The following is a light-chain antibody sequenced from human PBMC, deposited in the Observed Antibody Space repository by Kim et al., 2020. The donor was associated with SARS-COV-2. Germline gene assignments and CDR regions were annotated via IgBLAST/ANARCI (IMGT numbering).Light chain of an antibody. Sequence: EVVLTQSPPTLSLSPGERATLSCRASQSFSSNYLAWYQQRPGQAPRLLIYGASKRATGIPDRFSGSGSGTDFTLTISRLEPEDFVVYFCQQFHILPWTFGRGTKVDIK. CDR1: QSFSSNY. J-gene: IGKJ1*01. V-gene: IGKV3-20*01. CDR3: QQFHILPWT. CDR2: GAS.